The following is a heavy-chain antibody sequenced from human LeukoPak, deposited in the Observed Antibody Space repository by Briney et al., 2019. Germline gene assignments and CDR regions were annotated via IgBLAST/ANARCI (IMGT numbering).Heavy chain of an antibody. J-gene: IGHJ4*02. D-gene: IGHD3-22*01. Sequence: SVKVSCKASGGTFSSYAISWVRHAPGKVLEWMGGIIPIFGTANYAQKFQGRVTITADESTSTAYMELSSLRSEDTAVYYCADSDYYDSSGYYEFDYWGQGTLVTVSS. CDR2: IIPIFGTA. V-gene: IGHV1-69*01. CDR1: GGTFSSYA. CDR3: ADSDYYDSSGYYEFDY.